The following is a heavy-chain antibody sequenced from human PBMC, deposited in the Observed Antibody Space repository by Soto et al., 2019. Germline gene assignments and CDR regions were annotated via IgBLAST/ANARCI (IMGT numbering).Heavy chain of an antibody. CDR2: INYSGGT. V-gene: IGHV4-31*03. J-gene: IGHJ6*03. D-gene: IGHD1-26*01. Sequence: QVQLQESGPGLVKPSQTRSLTCTVSGGSISRGGYYWSWIRQHPGKVLEWIGYINYSGGTYYNPYQKSRLTISVDRSEKQFSLRHSSVTAADTAVYYCPRKARGDADNMDVWGKGTTVTVTS. CDR1: GGSISRGGYY. CDR3: PRKARGDADNMDV.